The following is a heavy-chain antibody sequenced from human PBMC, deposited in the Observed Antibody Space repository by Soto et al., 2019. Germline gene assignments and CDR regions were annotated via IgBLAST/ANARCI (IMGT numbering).Heavy chain of an antibody. D-gene: IGHD3-9*01. J-gene: IGHJ4*02. Sequence: SETLSLTCIVAGGSFTSYYWNWIRQPPGKGLEWIGYVYYSGTTNYNPSLKSRVTISVDTSKNQFSLKLSSVTAADTAVYYCARWAGYYDILTGYPNYLFDYWGQGTLVTVSS. V-gene: IGHV4-59*01. CDR1: GGSFTSYY. CDR2: VYYSGTT. CDR3: ARWAGYYDILTGYPNYLFDY.